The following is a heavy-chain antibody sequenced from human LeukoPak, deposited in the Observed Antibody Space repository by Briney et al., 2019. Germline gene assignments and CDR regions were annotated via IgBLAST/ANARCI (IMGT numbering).Heavy chain of an antibody. CDR3: TRSRVSGSYFDYHSGMDV. CDR2: VSFSGTT. CDR1: RGPISSHY. Sequence: SSETLSLTCTVSRGPISSHYWSWIRQPPGKGLEWIGYVSFSGTTKYSPSLNSRVTISRDTSKNQFSLRVNSVTAADTAVCYCTRSRVSGSYFDYHSGMDVWGQGTTVIVS. J-gene: IGHJ6*02. D-gene: IGHD1-26*01. V-gene: IGHV4-59*11.